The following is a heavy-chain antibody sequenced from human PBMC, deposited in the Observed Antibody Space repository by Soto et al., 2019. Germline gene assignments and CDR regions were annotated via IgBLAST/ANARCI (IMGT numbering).Heavy chain of an antibody. D-gene: IGHD2-15*01. Sequence: GSLRLSCAASGFTFSNAWMSWVRQAPGKGLEWVGRIKSKTDGGTTDYAAPVKGRFTISRDDSKNTLYLQMNSLKTEDTAVYYCTTDRVVVVAATRLGRRTLDYWGQGT. CDR1: GFTFSNAW. CDR3: TTDRVVVVAATRLGRRTLDY. J-gene: IGHJ4*02. CDR2: IKSKTDGGTT. V-gene: IGHV3-15*01.